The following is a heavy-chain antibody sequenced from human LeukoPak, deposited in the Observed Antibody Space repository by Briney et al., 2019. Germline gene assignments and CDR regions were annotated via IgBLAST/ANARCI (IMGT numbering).Heavy chain of an antibody. D-gene: IGHD6-13*01. CDR2: INPNSGGT. V-gene: IGHV1-2*02. J-gene: IGHJ6*02. CDR1: GYTFTGYY. CDR3: ARAGYSSSWYTTSMDV. Sequence: ASVKVSCKASGYTFTGYYMHWVRQAAGQGLEWMGWINPNSGGTNYAQKFQGRVTMTRDTSISTAYMELSRLRSDDTAVYYCARAGYSSSWYTTSMDVWGQGTTVTVSS.